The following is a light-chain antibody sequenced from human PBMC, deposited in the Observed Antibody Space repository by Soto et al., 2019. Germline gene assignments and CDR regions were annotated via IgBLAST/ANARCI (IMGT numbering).Light chain of an antibody. CDR3: QQYNKWPPIT. CDR1: QSVDSK. J-gene: IGKJ5*01. V-gene: IGKV3-15*01. CDR2: GAS. Sequence: EVMMTQFPDSVSVTEGETVTLSCGASQSVDSKLAWYQQKPGQAPRLLIYGASTRATGIPASFSGSGSGTEFTLTISSLQSEDFAVYYCQQYNKWPPITFGQGTRLEIK.